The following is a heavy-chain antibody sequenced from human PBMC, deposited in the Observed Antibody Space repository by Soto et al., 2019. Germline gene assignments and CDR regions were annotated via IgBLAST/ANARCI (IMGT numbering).Heavy chain of an antibody. J-gene: IGHJ6*02. CDR3: ARDLFLDGSDYYYYYGMDV. Sequence: PSETLSLTCAVSGGSISSGGYSWSWIRQPPGKGLEWIGEIYHSGSTNYNPSLKSRVTISVDKSKNQFSLKLSSVTAADTAVYYCARDLFLDGSDYYYYYGMDVWGQGTTVTVSS. CDR2: IYHSGST. D-gene: IGHD3-10*01. CDR1: GGSISSGGYS. V-gene: IGHV4-30-2*01.